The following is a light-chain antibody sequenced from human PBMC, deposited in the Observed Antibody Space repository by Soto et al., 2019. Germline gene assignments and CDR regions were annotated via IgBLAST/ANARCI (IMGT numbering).Light chain of an antibody. Sequence: DIQMTQSPSSLSASLGDRVTITCRARQSISSYLNWYQQKPGKAPKLLIYAASSLQSGVPSRFSGSGSGTDYTLTISSLQPEDFATYYCQQSYSTPLTFGGGTKVEI. CDR2: AAS. J-gene: IGKJ4*01. CDR1: QSISSY. V-gene: IGKV1-39*01. CDR3: QQSYSTPLT.